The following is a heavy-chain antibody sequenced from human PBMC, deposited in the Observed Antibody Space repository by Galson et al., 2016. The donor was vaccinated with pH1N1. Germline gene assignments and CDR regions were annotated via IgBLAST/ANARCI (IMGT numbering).Heavy chain of an antibody. D-gene: IGHD3-3*01. V-gene: IGHV4-61*01. CDR2: SFYSGTT. CDR1: GGSVSSGHYY. CDR3: ARERPYDFWSGYFDS. J-gene: IGHJ4*02. Sequence: SETLSLTCNVSGGSVSSGHYYWSWIRQFPGKGLEWIGYSFYSGTTKYNPSLENRVVISLDTSKNQCTLKLTSVSAADTAVYYCARERPYDFWSGYFDSWGQGILVTVSS.